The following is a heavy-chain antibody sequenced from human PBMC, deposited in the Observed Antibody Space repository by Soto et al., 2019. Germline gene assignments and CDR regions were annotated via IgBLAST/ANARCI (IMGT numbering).Heavy chain of an antibody. J-gene: IGHJ6*02. CDR1: GYTFTSYG. Sequence: GSVKVSCKASGYTFTSYGISWVRQAPGQGLEWMGWISAYNGNTNYAQKLQGRVTMTTDTSTSTAYMELRSLRSDDTAVYYCARVAAAGTLYGMDVWGQGTTVTVSS. CDR3: ARVAAAGTLYGMDV. D-gene: IGHD6-13*01. V-gene: IGHV1-18*04. CDR2: ISAYNGNT.